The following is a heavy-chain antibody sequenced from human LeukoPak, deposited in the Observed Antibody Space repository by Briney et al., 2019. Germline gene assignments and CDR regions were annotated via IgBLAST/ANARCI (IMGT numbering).Heavy chain of an antibody. J-gene: IGHJ4*02. V-gene: IGHV3-7*03. CDR3: ACPYRSRFDY. Sequence: PGGSLRLSCAASGFTFSSYWMSWVRQAPGKGLEWVANIKQDGSEKYYVDSVKGRFTISRDNAKKSLYLEMNTLRAEDTAIYYCACPYRSRFDYWGQGTLVTVSS. CDR1: GFTFSSYW. D-gene: IGHD6-13*01. CDR2: IKQDGSEK.